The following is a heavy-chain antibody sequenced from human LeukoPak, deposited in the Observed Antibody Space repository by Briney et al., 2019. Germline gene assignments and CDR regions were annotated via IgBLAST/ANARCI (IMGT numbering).Heavy chain of an antibody. J-gene: IGHJ5*02. D-gene: IGHD4-23*01. CDR3: ARDLRGGSFWFDP. CDR1: GYTFANYG. V-gene: IGHV1-18*04. Sequence: ASVKVSCKASGYTFANYGISWVRQAPGQGLEWMGWISAYTGNTNYAQNLQGRVTMTSDTSTSTAYMELTTLRYDDTAVYYCARDLRGGSFWFDPWGQGTLVTVSS. CDR2: ISAYTGNT.